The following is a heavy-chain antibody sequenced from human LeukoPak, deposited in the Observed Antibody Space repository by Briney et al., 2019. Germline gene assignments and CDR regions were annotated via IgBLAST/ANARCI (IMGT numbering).Heavy chain of an antibody. J-gene: IGHJ1*01. CDR2: INHSGST. Sequence: AGGSLRLSCAASGFTFSSYGMHWVRQPPGKGLEWIGEINHSGSTNYNPSLKSRVTISVDTSKNQFSLKLSSVTAADTAMYYCVKVGAAAGYTIEYFQHWGQGTLVTVSS. V-gene: IGHV4-34*01. CDR3: VKVGAAAGYTIEYFQH. D-gene: IGHD6-13*01. CDR1: GFTFSSYG.